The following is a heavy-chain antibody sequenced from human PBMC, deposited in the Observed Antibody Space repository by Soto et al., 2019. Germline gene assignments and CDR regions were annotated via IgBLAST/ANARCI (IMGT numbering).Heavy chain of an antibody. CDR1: GYTFTSYG. Sequence: ASVKVSCKASGYTFTSYGISWVRQAPGQGLEWMGWISAYNGNTNYAQKLQGRVTMTTDTSTSTAYMELRSLRSDDTAVYYCARDYERWLHFGLDYFDYWGQGTLVTVSS. J-gene: IGHJ4*02. CDR2: ISAYNGNT. D-gene: IGHD5-12*01. CDR3: ARDYERWLHFGLDYFDY. V-gene: IGHV1-18*01.